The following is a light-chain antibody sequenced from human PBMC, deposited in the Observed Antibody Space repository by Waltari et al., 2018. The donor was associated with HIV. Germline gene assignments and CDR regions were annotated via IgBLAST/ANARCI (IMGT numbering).Light chain of an antibody. J-gene: IGKJ2*01. Sequence: DIQLTQSPSSLSASVGDRVTITCRARQSISGYLNWYQQKPGKAPRSLIYAESSLQSGVPSRFRGSGSGPEFSLTIDSLQPEDFATYYCQQFYTMPVTFGQGTKLEIK. CDR2: AES. CDR1: QSISGY. CDR3: QQFYTMPVT. V-gene: IGKV1-39*01.